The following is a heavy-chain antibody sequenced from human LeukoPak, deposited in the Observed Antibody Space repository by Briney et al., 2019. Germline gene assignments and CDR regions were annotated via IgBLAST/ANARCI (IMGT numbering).Heavy chain of an antibody. Sequence: PGGSLRLSCAASGFPFNNAWMTWLRQGPGKGLEWVGRIKSKTDGGTTDYAAPVKGRFTISRDDSKNTVFLQMDSLKTEDTAVYYCTTEDPRNYWGQGTLVTVSS. CDR3: TTEDPRNY. V-gene: IGHV3-15*01. J-gene: IGHJ4*02. CDR1: GFPFNNAW. CDR2: IKSKTDGGTT.